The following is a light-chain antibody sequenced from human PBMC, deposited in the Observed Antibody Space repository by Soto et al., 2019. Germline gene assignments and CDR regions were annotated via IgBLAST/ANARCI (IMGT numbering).Light chain of an antibody. Sequence: QSVLTQPPSASGTPGQRVTISCSGSSSNIGSNTVNWYQQLPGTAPKLLIYNNEQRPSGVPDRFSGSKSGTSASLAISGLQSEDEGDYYCAAWDDSLNGVVFGGGTKVTVL. V-gene: IGLV1-44*01. CDR3: AAWDDSLNGVV. CDR1: SSNIGSNT. J-gene: IGLJ2*01. CDR2: NNE.